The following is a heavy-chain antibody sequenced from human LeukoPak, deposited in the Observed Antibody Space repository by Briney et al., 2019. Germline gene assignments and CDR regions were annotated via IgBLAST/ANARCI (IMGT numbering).Heavy chain of an antibody. D-gene: IGHD3-10*01. CDR2: IRSTANGYAT. J-gene: IGHJ4*02. V-gene: IGHV3-73*01. Sequence: PGGSLRLSCAASGFTFSSYWMSWVRQAPGKGLEWVGRIRSTANGYATAYAASVKGRFTISRDDSKNTAYLQMDSLKTEDTAVYYCTGNYYGSGSYADFDYWGQGILVTVSS. CDR3: TGNYYGSGSYADFDY. CDR1: GFTFSSYW.